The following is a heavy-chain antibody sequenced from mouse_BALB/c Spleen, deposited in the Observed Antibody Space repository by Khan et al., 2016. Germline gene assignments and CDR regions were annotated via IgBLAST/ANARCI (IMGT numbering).Heavy chain of an antibody. CDR1: GYSITSDYA. J-gene: IGHJ2*01. V-gene: IGHV3-2*02. CDR2: ISYSGST. D-gene: IGHD4-1*01. CDR3: ARSGPFYFDY. Sequence: EVQLQESGPGLVKPSQSLSLTCTVTGYSITSDYAWNWIRQFPGNKLEWMGYISYSGSTSYNPSLKSRISITRDTSKNQFFLQLNSVTTEDTATYYCARSGPFYFDYWGHGTTLTVSS.